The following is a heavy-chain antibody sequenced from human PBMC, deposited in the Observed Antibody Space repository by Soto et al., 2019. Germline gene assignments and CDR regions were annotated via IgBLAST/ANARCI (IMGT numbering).Heavy chain of an antibody. CDR2: IYYSGST. V-gene: IGHV4-30-4*01. J-gene: IGHJ5*02. CDR1: GGSISSGDYY. D-gene: IGHD2-8*01. CDR3: ARGFNGNWFDP. Sequence: QVQLQESGPGLVKPSQTLSLTCTVSGGSISSGDYYWSWFRQPPGKGLEWIGYIYYSGSTYYSPSLKSRVNISVDTSKNQFSLKLSSVTAADTAVYYCARGFNGNWFDPWGQGTLVTVSS.